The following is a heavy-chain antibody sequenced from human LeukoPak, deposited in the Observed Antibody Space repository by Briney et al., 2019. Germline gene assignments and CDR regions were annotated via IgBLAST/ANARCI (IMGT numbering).Heavy chain of an antibody. D-gene: IGHD5-18*01. CDR2: FSSSSSYI. V-gene: IGHV3-21*01. CDR3: ARQLWSDVYYYYMDV. J-gene: IGHJ6*03. Sequence: PGGSLSLSWEASGFTFRSYGMSWIRRAPGKGWEGVSSFSSSSSYIYYADSVKGRFTISRDNAKNSLYLQMNSLRAEGTAVYYCARQLWSDVYYYYMDVWGKGTTVTVSS. CDR1: GFTFRSYG.